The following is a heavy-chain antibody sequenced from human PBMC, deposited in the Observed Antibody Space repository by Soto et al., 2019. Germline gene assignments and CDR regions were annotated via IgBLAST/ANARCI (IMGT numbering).Heavy chain of an antibody. CDR1: GFTFSSYA. CDR2: ISYDGSNK. CDR3: ARAMSDDSSGYYLYYFDY. V-gene: IGHV3-30-3*01. D-gene: IGHD3-22*01. Sequence: GGSLRLSCAASGFTFSSYAMHWVRQAPGKGLEWVAVISYDGSNKYYADSVKGRFTISRDNSKNTLYLQMNSLRAEDTAVYYCARAMSDDSSGYYLYYFDYWGQGTLVTVSS. J-gene: IGHJ4*02.